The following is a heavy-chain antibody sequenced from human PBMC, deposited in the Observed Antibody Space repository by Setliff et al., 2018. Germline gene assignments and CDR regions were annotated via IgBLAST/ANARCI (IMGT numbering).Heavy chain of an antibody. D-gene: IGHD3-10*01. CDR3: ARQKSTGSGNNWFDP. CDR1: GFSFTDFW. V-gene: IGHV5-51*01. Sequence: TGESLTLSCKGSGFSFTDFWIGWVRQMSGKGLEWMGLIYAGDSDTRYNPSFQGRVTMSADKSINTAYLQWSSLKASDTAIYYCARQKSTGSGNNWFDPWGQGTLVTVSS. J-gene: IGHJ5*02. CDR2: IYAGDSDT.